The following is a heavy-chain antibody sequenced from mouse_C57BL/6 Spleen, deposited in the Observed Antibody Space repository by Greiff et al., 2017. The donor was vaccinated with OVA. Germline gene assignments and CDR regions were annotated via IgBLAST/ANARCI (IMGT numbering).Heavy chain of an antibody. CDR1: GFNIKDDY. CDR3: TTLYDSPFAY. CDR2: IDPENGDT. D-gene: IGHD2-3*01. Sequence: VQLQQSGAELVRPGASVKLSCTASGFNIKDDYMHWVKQRPEQGLEWIGWIDPENGDTEYASKFQGKATITADTSSNTAYLQPSSLTSEDTAVYYCTTLYDSPFAYWGQGTLVTVSA. V-gene: IGHV14-4*01. J-gene: IGHJ3*01.